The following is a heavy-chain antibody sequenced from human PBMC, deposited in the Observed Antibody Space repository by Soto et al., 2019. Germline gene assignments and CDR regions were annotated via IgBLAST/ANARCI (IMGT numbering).Heavy chain of an antibody. CDR3: ARGGHVVVVTAALDY. D-gene: IGHD2-21*02. J-gene: IGHJ4*02. CDR2: VNPSGGHT. CDR1: GDTFTDYY. V-gene: IGHV1-46*01. Sequence: QVRLMQSGAEVKKPGASVKVSCKASGDTFTDYYIHWVRQAPGQGLEWMGTVNPSGGHTTYAQHFLGRVTMTRDTSTSTLYMELTSLRSADTAVYYCARGGHVVVVTAALDYWGQGTLVTVSS.